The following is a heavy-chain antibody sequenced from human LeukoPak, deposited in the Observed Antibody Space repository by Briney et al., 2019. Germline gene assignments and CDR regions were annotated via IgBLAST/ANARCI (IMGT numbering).Heavy chain of an antibody. Sequence: GGSLRLSCAASGFTFDDYAMHWVRQAPGKGLEWVSGISWNSGSIGYADSVKGRFTISRDNAKNSLYLQMNSLRAEDTALYYCAKGRPDLSYAFDIWGQGTMVTVSS. CDR1: GFTFDDYA. J-gene: IGHJ3*02. CDR3: AKGRPDLSYAFDI. CDR2: ISWNSGSI. V-gene: IGHV3-9*01.